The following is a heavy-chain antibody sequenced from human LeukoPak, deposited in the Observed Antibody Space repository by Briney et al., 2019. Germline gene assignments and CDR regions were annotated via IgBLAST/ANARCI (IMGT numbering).Heavy chain of an antibody. Sequence: ASVKVSCEASGYTFTTYGISWVRQAPGQGLEWMGWISAYNGDTNYAQKLQDRVTMTTDTSTSTAYMELRSLISDDTAVYYCARGPRCSGGTCYSQFYDHWGQGTLVTVSS. V-gene: IGHV1-18*01. D-gene: IGHD2-15*01. J-gene: IGHJ4*02. CDR2: ISAYNGDT. CDR1: GYTFTTYG. CDR3: ARGPRCSGGTCYSQFYDH.